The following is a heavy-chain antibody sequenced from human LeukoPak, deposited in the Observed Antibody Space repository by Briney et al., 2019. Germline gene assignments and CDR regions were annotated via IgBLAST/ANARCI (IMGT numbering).Heavy chain of an antibody. J-gene: IGHJ4*02. D-gene: IGHD2-2*01. CDR1: GFTFSSYA. CDR3: ATTTRSRSWDY. Sequence: GGSLRLSCAASGFTFSSYAMSWVRQAPGKGLEWVSAISDSGGRTYYAGSVKGRFTISRDNSENSLYLRMSSLRAEDTAVYYCATTTRSRSWDYWGQGTLVAVSS. CDR2: ISDSGGRT. V-gene: IGHV3-23*01.